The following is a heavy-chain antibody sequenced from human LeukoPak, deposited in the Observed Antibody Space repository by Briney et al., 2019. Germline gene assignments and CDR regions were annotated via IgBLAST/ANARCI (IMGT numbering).Heavy chain of an antibody. CDR2: INHSGST. D-gene: IGHD2-8*01. V-gene: IGHV4-34*01. CDR1: GGSFSGYY. Sequence: SETLSLTCAVYGGSFSGYYWSWIRQPPGKGLEWIVEINHSGSTNYNPSLKSRVTISVDTSKNQFSLKLSSVTAADTAVYYCARAAFGVLMVYAHFDYWGQGTLVTVSS. CDR3: ARAAFGVLMVYAHFDY. J-gene: IGHJ4*02.